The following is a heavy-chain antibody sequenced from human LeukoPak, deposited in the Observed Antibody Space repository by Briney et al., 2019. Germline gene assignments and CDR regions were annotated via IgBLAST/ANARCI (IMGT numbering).Heavy chain of an antibody. CDR1: GGSIGTYY. Sequence: PSXTXSLTCTVSGGSIGTYYWSWIRRSPGKGLEWIGYIYVTGTRYNPYLQSRVTISVDRSRNQFFLKMSSVTAADTAVYYCARHIGGGIEDMDVWGKGTKVIVSS. CDR3: ARHIGGGIEDMDV. D-gene: IGHD3-16*02. CDR2: IYVTGT. V-gene: IGHV4-59*08. J-gene: IGHJ6*03.